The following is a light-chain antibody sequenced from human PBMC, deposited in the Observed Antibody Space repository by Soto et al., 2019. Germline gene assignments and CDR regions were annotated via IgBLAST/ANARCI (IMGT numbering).Light chain of an antibody. CDR3: TSWTTSTTMI. CDR2: DVN. V-gene: IGLV2-14*03. Sequence: QSALTQPASVSGSPGQAITISCTGTSSDIGAYNFVSWYQQHPGKAPKLMLYDVNIRPSGVSNRFSGSKSGNTASLTISGLHAEDESAYYCTSWTTSTTMIFGGGTKVTVI. CDR1: SSDIGAYNF. J-gene: IGLJ2*01.